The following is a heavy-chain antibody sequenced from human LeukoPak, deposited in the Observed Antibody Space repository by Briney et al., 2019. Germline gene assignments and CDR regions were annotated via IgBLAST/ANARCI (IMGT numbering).Heavy chain of an antibody. J-gene: IGHJ4*02. V-gene: IGHV3-21*01. CDR1: GFTFSIHS. CDR3: ARDQLREGKGSSWYVGY. CDR2: ISSSSSYI. Sequence: PGGSLRLSCAASGFTFSIHSMNWVRQAAGRGLEWVASISSSSSYIYYADSVKGRFTTSRDNAKNSLYLQMNSLRAEDTAVYYCARDQLREGKGSSWYVGYWGQGTLVTVSS. D-gene: IGHD6-13*01.